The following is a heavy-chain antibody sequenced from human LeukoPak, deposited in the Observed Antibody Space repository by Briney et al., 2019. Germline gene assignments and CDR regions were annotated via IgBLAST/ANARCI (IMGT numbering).Heavy chain of an antibody. Sequence: GASVKVSCKASGYTFTGYYMHWVRQAPGQGLEWMGWINPNSGGTNYAQKFQGRVTMTRDTSISTAYMELSRLRSDDTAVYYCARDKSAGVTIFLWGLYYYVDVWGKGTTVAISS. CDR3: ARDKSAGVTIFLWGLYYYVDV. D-gene: IGHD3-9*01. V-gene: IGHV1-2*02. CDR2: INPNSGGT. CDR1: GYTFTGYY. J-gene: IGHJ6*03.